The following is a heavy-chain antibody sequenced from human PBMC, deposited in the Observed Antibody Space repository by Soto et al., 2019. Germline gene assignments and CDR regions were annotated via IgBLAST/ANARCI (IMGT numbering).Heavy chain of an antibody. J-gene: IGHJ4*02. CDR3: ARDHKRLPATDY. Sequence: ASVKVSCKASGYTFTSYYMHWVRQAPGQGLEWMGIINPSGGSTSYAQKFQGRVTMTRDTSTGTVYMELSSLRSEDTAGYYCARDHKRLPATDYWGQGTLVTVSS. CDR2: INPSGGST. D-gene: IGHD6-25*01. V-gene: IGHV1-46*03. CDR1: GYTFTSYY.